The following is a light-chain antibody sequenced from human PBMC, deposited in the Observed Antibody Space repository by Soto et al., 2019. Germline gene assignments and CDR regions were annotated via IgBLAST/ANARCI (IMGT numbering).Light chain of an antibody. J-gene: IGKJ4*01. CDR3: QQLNSYLFT. CDR2: AAS. CDR1: QGISSY. V-gene: IGKV1-9*01. Sequence: DIHLTQSPSFLSASVGDRVTITFRASQGISSYLAWYQQKPGKAPKLLIYAASTLQSGVPSRFSGSGSGTEFTLTISSLQPEDFATYYCQQLNSYLFTFGGGTKVEIK.